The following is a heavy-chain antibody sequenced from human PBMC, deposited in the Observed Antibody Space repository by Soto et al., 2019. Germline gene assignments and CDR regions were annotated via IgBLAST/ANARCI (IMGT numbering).Heavy chain of an antibody. CDR3: ESGASRWYPYFFDS. D-gene: IGHD6-13*01. CDR2: IIPYYNTL. CDR1: EGTFNSYA. J-gene: IGHJ4*02. V-gene: IGHV1-69*01. Sequence: QAQVVQSGAEVRKPGSSVKLSCKASEGTFNSYAIAWVRQAPGQGLEWMGGIIPYYNTLNYAQKFQDRVTTTADDYTNTVYMELSSLRSDDTAVYFCESGASRWYPYFFDSWAQGTLVTVSS.